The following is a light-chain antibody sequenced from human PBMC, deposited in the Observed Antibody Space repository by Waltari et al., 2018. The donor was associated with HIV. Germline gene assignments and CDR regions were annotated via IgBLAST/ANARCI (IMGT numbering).Light chain of an antibody. CDR3: ISYTGSNNLWV. V-gene: IGLV2-8*01. CDR1: SSDVGGYDY. CDR2: EVS. Sequence: QSALTQPPSASGSPGQSVTISCTGTSSDVGGYDYVSWYQQHPGKAPKLMIYEVSKRPSGVPDRFSGSKSGNTASLTVSGLQAEDEADYYCISYTGSNNLWVFGGGTKLTVL. J-gene: IGLJ3*02.